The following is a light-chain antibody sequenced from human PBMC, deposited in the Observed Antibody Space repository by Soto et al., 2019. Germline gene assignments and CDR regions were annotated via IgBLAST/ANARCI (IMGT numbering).Light chain of an antibody. J-gene: IGKJ5*01. CDR1: QSVSSNY. Sequence: PGERATLSCRASQSVSSNYLAWYQQKPGQTPKVLIYRASTRATGIPDRFSGGGSGTDFTLTITGLEPEDLAVYYCQQYGSSPPFTFGQGTRLEIK. CDR2: RAS. CDR3: QQYGSSPPFT. V-gene: IGKV3-20*01.